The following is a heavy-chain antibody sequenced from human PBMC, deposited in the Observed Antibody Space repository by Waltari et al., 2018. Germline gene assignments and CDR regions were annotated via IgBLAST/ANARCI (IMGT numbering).Heavy chain of an antibody. CDR2: IYYSGST. CDR1: GGSISSGGYY. J-gene: IGHJ4*02. D-gene: IGHD6-13*01. CDR3: ARETIGRIAAAGRHFDY. Sequence: QVQLQESGPGLVKPSQTLSLTCTVSGGSISSGGYYWSWIRQHPGKGLEWIGYIYYSGSTYYNPSLKSRVTISVDTSKNQFSLKLSSVTAADTAVYYCARETIGRIAAAGRHFDYWGQGTLVTVSS. V-gene: IGHV4-31*03.